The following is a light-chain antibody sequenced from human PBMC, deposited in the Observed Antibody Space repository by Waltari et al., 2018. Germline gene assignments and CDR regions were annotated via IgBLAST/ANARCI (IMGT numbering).Light chain of an antibody. CDR2: DNY. J-gene: IGLJ2*01. CDR3: GTWDSSLSDVV. Sequence: QSVLTPPPSVSAATVPKVTTPSSGTNSHLVNNHVSWYQQFPGTAPKPLIYDNYKRPSGIPDRFSGSKSGTSATLGITGLQTGDEADYYCGTWDSSLSDVVFGGGTKLTVL. CDR1: NSHLVNNH. V-gene: IGLV1-51*01.